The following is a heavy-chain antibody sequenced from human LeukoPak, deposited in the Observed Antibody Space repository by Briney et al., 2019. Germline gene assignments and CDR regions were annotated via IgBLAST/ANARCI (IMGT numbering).Heavy chain of an antibody. CDR1: GYTFTSYD. D-gene: IGHD3-10*01. CDR2: MNPNSGNT. J-gene: IGHJ6*02. CDR3: ARGGDLGFGELFRRFYYYYYGMDV. V-gene: IGHV1-8*01. Sequence: ASVKVSCKASGYTFTSYDINWVRQATGQGLEWMGWMNPNSGNTGYAQKFQGRVTMTRNTSISTAYMELSRLRSEDTAVYYCARGGDLGFGELFRRFYYYYYGMDVWGQGTTVTVSS.